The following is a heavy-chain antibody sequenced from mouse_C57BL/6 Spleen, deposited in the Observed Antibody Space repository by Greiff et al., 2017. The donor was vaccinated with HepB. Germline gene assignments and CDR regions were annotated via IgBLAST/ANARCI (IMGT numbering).Heavy chain of an antibody. V-gene: IGHV5-17*01. CDR2: ISSGSSTI. J-gene: IGHJ2*01. D-gene: IGHD2-2*01. CDR1: GFTFSDYG. CDR3: ARHYGYFFDY. Sequence: EVQRVESGGGLVKPGGSLKLSCAASGFTFSDYGMHWVRQAPEKGLEWVAYISSGSSTIYYADTVKGRFTISRDNAKNTLFLQMTSLRSEDTAMYYCARHYGYFFDYWGQGTTLTVSS.